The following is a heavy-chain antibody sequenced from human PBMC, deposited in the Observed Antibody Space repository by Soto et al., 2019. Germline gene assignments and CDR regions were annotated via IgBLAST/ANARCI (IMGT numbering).Heavy chain of an antibody. V-gene: IGHV4-30-2*01. CDR1: GGSISSGGYS. Sequence: SETLSLTCAVSGGSISSGGYSWSWIRQPPGKGLEWIGYIYHSGSTYYNPSLKSRVTISVDRSKNQFSLKLSSVTAADTAVYYCAREISTVVTPDNWFDPWGQGTLVTVSS. CDR2: IYHSGST. CDR3: AREISTVVTPDNWFDP. J-gene: IGHJ5*02. D-gene: IGHD4-17*01.